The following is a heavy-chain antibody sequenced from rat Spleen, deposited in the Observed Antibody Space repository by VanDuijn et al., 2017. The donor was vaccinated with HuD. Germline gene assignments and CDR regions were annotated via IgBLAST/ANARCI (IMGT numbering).Heavy chain of an antibody. CDR3: TTEDGSYYFDY. D-gene: IGHD1-7*01. CDR2: VSHDGSRS. CDR1: GFTFSNYG. J-gene: IGHJ2*01. V-gene: IGHV5-20*01. Sequence: EVQLVESGGGLGQPGRSLKLSCAASGFTFSNYGMAWVRQAPTKGLEWVASVSHDGSRSFYRNSVKGRFTISRDNAEGTLYLQMDSLRSEDTATYYCTTEDGSYYFDYWGQGVMVTVSS.